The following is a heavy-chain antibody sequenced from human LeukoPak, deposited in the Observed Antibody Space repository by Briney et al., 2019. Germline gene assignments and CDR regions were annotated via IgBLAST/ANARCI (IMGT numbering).Heavy chain of an antibody. CDR3: ARDVGVGTYYYDSSGYYLDY. V-gene: IGHV3-20*04. CDR2: INWNGGST. J-gene: IGHJ4*02. CDR1: GFTFDDYG. D-gene: IGHD3-22*01. Sequence: PGGSLRLSCAASGFTFDDYGMSWVRQAPGKGLEWVSGINWNGGSTGYADSVKGRFTISRDNAKNSLYLQMNSLRAEDTALYYCARDVGVGTYYYDSSGYYLDYWGQGTLVTVSS.